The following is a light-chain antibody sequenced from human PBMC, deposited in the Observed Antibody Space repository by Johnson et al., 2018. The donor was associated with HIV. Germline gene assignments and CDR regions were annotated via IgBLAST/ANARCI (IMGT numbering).Light chain of an antibody. J-gene: IGLJ1*01. CDR2: DNN. V-gene: IGLV1-51*01. CDR1: SSNIGNNY. CDR3: GTWDSSLSAYV. Sequence: QPVLTQPPSVSAAPGQKVTISCSGSSSNIGNNYVSWYQQLPGTAPKLLIYDNNKRPSGIPDRFSGSKSGTSAILGITGLQTGDEADYYCGTWDSSLSAYVFGTWTKVPVL.